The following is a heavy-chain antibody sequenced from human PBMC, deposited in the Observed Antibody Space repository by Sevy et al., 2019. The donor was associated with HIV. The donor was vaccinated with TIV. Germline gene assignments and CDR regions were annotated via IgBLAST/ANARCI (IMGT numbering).Heavy chain of an antibody. D-gene: IGHD1-1*01. J-gene: IGHJ6*01. CDR3: ARDVWGTAHYYGMDV. Sequence: GGSLRLPCAASGFSVSSNYINWVRQAPGKGLEWVSIIYSGAVTYYADSVKGRFTISRDNSKNTLYLQMNSLRAEDTAVYYCARDVWGTAHYYGMDVWGQGTTVTVSS. CDR2: IYSGAVT. V-gene: IGHV3-53*01. CDR1: GFSVSSNY.